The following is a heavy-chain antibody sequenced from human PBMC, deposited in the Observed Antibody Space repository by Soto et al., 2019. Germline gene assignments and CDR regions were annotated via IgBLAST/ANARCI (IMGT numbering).Heavy chain of an antibody. Sequence: GGSLRLSCAASGFTVNSNYMSWVRQAPGKGLEWVSVIYSAGSTYYADSVKGRFIISRDNSNNTLYFQMNSLRAEDTAVYYCATLTKYDILTGFYPCWGQGTLVTVSS. CDR3: ATLTKYDILTGFYPC. V-gene: IGHV3-66*01. D-gene: IGHD3-9*01. CDR1: GFTVNSNY. J-gene: IGHJ4*02. CDR2: IYSAGST.